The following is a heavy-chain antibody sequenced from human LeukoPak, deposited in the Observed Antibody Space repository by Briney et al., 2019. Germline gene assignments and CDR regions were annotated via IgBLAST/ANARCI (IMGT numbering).Heavy chain of an antibody. Sequence: KPSETLSLTCTVSGGSISSYYWSWIRQPPGKGLEWIGYIYYSGSTNYNPSLKSRVTISVDTSKNQFSLKLSSVTAADTAVYYCARLSGSTGQWIQLWLIEGGPDYYFDYWGQGTLVTVSS. D-gene: IGHD5-18*01. CDR3: ARLSGSTGQWIQLWLIEGGPDYYFDY. J-gene: IGHJ4*02. CDR1: GGSISSYY. V-gene: IGHV4-59*01. CDR2: IYYSGST.